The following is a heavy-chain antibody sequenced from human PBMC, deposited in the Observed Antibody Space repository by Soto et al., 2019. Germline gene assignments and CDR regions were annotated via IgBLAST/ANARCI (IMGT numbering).Heavy chain of an antibody. D-gene: IGHD3-3*01. CDR3: ARERNYDFWSGYYTPSDAFDI. CDR1: GYPFTSYY. J-gene: IGHJ3*02. V-gene: IGHV1-46*01. Sequence: ASVKVSCKASGYPFTSYYMHWVRQAPGQGLEWMGIINPSGGSASSAQKFQGRVTMTRDTSTSTVYMELSSLRSEDTAVYYCARERNYDFWSGYYTPSDAFDIWGQGTMVTVSS. CDR2: INPSGGSA.